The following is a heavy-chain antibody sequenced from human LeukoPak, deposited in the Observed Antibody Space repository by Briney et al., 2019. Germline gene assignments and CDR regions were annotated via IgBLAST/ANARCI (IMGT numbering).Heavy chain of an antibody. CDR3: ARGPYYGSRGNNWFDP. CDR2: ISGSGGGT. D-gene: IGHD3-10*01. CDR1: GFTFSSYA. Sequence: GGSLRLSCAASGFTFSSYAMSWVRQAPGKGLEWVSAISGSGGGTYYADSVKGRFTISRDNSKNTLYLQMNSLRAEDTAVYYCARGPYYGSRGNNWFDPWGQGTLVTVSS. V-gene: IGHV3-23*01. J-gene: IGHJ5*02.